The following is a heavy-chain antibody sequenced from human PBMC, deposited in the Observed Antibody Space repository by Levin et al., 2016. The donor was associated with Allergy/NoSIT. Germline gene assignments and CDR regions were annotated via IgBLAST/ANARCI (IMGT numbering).Heavy chain of an antibody. V-gene: IGHV1-46*01. CDR2: INPSGGST. CDR1: GYTFTSYY. D-gene: IGHD6-19*01. Sequence: ASVKVSCKASGYTFTSYYMHWVRQAPGQGLEWMGIINPSGGSTSYAQKFQGRVTMTRDTSTSTVYMELSSLRSEDTAVYYCARNGEWLVINGRDAFDIWGQGTMVTVSS. J-gene: IGHJ3*02. CDR3: ARNGEWLVINGRDAFDI.